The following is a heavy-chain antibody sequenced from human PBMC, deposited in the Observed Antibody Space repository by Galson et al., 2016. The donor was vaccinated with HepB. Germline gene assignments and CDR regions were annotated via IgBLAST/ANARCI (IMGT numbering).Heavy chain of an antibody. Sequence: SLRLSCAASGFTFSRYAMHWVRQAPGKGLEWLAVISYDGINKYYPDSVKGRFTISRDNSKNTVYLQMNSLRVEDTAAYHCAKDVYDIFGYHFDHLGQGTLVTVSS. CDR1: GFTFSRYA. CDR2: ISYDGINK. V-gene: IGHV3-30-3*01. CDR3: AKDVYDIFGYHFDH. D-gene: IGHD3-9*01. J-gene: IGHJ4*02.